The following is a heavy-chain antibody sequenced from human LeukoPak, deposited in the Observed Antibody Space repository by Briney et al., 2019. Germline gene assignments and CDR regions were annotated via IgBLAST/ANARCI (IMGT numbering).Heavy chain of an antibody. V-gene: IGHV3-21*01. D-gene: IGHD1-26*01. CDR2: ISSSSSYI. J-gene: IGHJ4*02. Sequence: GGSLRLSCAASGFTFSSYSMNWVRQAPGKGLEWVSSISSSSSYIYYADSVKGRFTISRDNAKNSLYLQMNSPRAEDTAVYYCARGGLGATEYYFDYWGQGTLVTVSS. CDR3: ARGGLGATEYYFDY. CDR1: GFTFSSYS.